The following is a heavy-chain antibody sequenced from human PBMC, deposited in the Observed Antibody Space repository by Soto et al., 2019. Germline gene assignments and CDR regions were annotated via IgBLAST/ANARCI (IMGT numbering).Heavy chain of an antibody. V-gene: IGHV3-74*01. J-gene: IGHJ4*02. CDR2: INSDGSST. CDR1: GFTFGPYW. CDR3: ASGGSGYYNY. D-gene: IGHD3-22*01. Sequence: EVQLVESGGGLVQPGGSLRLSCAASGFTFGPYWMHWVRQVPGKGLVWLSRINSDGSSTNYADSVKGRFTISRDTAKSTLSLQMHSLRAEDTAAYYCASGGSGYYNYWGQGTLVTVSS.